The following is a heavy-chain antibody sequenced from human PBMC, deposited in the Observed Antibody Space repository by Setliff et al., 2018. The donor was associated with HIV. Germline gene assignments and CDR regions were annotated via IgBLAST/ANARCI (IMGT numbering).Heavy chain of an antibody. V-gene: IGHV3-49*03. CDR2: IRSKAHGGTT. Sequence: PGGSLRLSCITSGFTFSDYVMSWFRQAPGKGLEWVGFIRSKAHGGTTEYAASVEVRFIISRDDSKSIAYLQMNSLKTEDTAVYYCTRSNWGSTPDFDYWGQGTMVTV. J-gene: IGHJ4*02. D-gene: IGHD7-27*01. CDR1: GFTFSDYV. CDR3: TRSNWGSTPDFDY.